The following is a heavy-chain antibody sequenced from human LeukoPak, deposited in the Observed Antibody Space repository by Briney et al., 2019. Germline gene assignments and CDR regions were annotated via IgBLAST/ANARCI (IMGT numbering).Heavy chain of an antibody. Sequence: GGSLRLSCAASGFTFDDYAMHWVRRAPGKGLEWVSYISSSSSTIYYADSVKGRFTISRDNAKNSLYLQMNSLRAEDTAVYYCASYCGGDCYSDFDYWGQGTLVTVSS. J-gene: IGHJ4*02. CDR3: ASYCGGDCYSDFDY. D-gene: IGHD2-21*02. V-gene: IGHV3-48*01. CDR1: GFTFDDYA. CDR2: ISSSSSTI.